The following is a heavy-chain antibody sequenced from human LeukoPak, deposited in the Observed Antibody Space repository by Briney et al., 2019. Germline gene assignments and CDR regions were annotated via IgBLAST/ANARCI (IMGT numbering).Heavy chain of an antibody. J-gene: IGHJ4*02. V-gene: IGHV4-59*12. CDR3: ARVNTYDYVWGSYRYLDY. CDR1: GGSISSYY. Sequence: SETLSLTCTVSGGSISSYYWSWIRQPPGKGLEWIGYIYYSGSTNYNPSLKSRVTISVDTSKNQFSLKLSSVTAADTAVYYCARVNTYDYVWGSYRYLDYWGQGTLVTVSS. D-gene: IGHD3-16*02. CDR2: IYYSGST.